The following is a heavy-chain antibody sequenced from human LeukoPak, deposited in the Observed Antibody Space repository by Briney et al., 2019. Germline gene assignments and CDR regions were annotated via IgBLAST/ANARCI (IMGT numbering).Heavy chain of an antibody. CDR3: AQGHSGSI. J-gene: IGHJ4*02. CDR1: GFTFSTYG. V-gene: IGHV3-30*03. Sequence: GRSLRLSCAASGFTFSTYGMHWVRQAPGKGLEWVAVISYDGSNKYYADSVKGRFTISRDNSKNTLYLQMNSLRAEDTAVHYCAQGHSGSIWGQGTLVTVSS. D-gene: IGHD1-26*01. CDR2: ISYDGSNK.